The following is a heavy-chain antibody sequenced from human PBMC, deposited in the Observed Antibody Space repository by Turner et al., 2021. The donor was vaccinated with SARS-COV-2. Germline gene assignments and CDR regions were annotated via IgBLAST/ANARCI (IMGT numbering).Heavy chain of an antibody. V-gene: IGHV3-23*01. CDR2: IRGSGGST. CDR3: VVPAAVMWATMGAFDI. CDR1: GFTFSNYA. J-gene: IGHJ3*02. Sequence: EVQLLESGGGLVQPGGSLRLSCAASGFTFSNYAMSWVRQAPGKGLEGGSAIRGSGGSTFYADSVKGRFTISRDNSKNTLYLQMNSLRAEDTAVYYCVVPAAVMWATMGAFDIWGQGTMVTVSS. D-gene: IGHD5-12*01.